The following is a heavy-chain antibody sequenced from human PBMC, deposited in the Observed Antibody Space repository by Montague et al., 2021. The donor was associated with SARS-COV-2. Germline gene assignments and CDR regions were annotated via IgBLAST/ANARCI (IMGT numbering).Heavy chain of an antibody. V-gene: IGHV3-43*02. CDR1: GFTFDDYA. D-gene: IGHD3-22*01. Sequence: SLRLSCAASGFTFDDYAMHWVRQAPGKGLEWVSLISGDGGSTYYADSVKGRFTISRDNSKNSLYLQMNSLRTEDTALYYCAKDIVRDYYDSSGYCGGSVDYWGQGTLVTVSS. CDR2: ISGDGGST. J-gene: IGHJ4*02. CDR3: AKDIVRDYYDSSGYCGGSVDY.